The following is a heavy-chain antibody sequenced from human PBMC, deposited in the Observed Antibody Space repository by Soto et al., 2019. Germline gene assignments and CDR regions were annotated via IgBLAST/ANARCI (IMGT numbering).Heavy chain of an antibody. D-gene: IGHD5-18*01. Sequence: QVQLQQWGAGLLKPSETLSLTCDVIGDSFSGFYWSWIRQAPGKGLEWIGEINHLRGTNYHQSLKNRVTISLDKSKNQFFLKLTSVTAADTAVYYCARGRSRYSDTFHTWFDPWGQGALVTVSS. CDR3: ARGRSRYSDTFHTWFDP. J-gene: IGHJ5*02. CDR1: GDSFSGFY. V-gene: IGHV4-34*01. CDR2: INHLRGT.